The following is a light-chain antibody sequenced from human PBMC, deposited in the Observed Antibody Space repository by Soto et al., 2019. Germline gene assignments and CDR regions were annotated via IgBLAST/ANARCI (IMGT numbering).Light chain of an antibody. CDR2: NSY. J-gene: IGLJ1*01. CDR3: SAWDASLNGYV. V-gene: IGLV1-44*01. CDR1: SSNIGSKT. Sequence: QSVLTQPPSASGTPGQRVTISCSGSSSNIGSKTVNWYQQVPGTVPKLLIYNSYQRPSGVPDRFSGSKSCTSASLAISGLQSEDEADYYCSAWDASLNGYVFGTGTKVTV.